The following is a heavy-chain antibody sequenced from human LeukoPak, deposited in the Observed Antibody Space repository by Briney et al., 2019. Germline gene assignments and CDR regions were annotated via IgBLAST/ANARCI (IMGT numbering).Heavy chain of an antibody. Sequence: GGSLRLSCAASGFTFSSYSMNWVRQAPGKGLEWVSSISSSSSYIYYADSVKGRFTISRDNAKNSLYLQMNSLRAEDTAVYYCARALRVLEPWYFDLWGRGTLVTVSS. CDR1: GFTFSSYS. J-gene: IGHJ2*01. CDR3: ARALRVLEPWYFDL. CDR2: ISSSSSYI. D-gene: IGHD3-3*01. V-gene: IGHV3-21*01.